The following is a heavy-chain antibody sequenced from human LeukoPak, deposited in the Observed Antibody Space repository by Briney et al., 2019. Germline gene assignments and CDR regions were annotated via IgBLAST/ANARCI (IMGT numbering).Heavy chain of an antibody. CDR1: GYTFTSYG. D-gene: IGHD6-13*01. CDR3: ARDLTIAAAGTADY. Sequence: ASVKVSCKASGYTFTSYGISWVRQAPGHGLEWMGWISAYNGNTNYAQRLQGRVTMTTDTSTSTAYMELRSLRSDDTAVYYCARDLTIAAAGTADYWGQGTLVTVSS. J-gene: IGHJ4*02. V-gene: IGHV1-18*01. CDR2: ISAYNGNT.